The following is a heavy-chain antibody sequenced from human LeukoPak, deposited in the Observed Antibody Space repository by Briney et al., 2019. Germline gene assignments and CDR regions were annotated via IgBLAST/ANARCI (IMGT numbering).Heavy chain of an antibody. D-gene: IGHD6-6*01. CDR3: AKVRRVLTAARPFYYSYYMDV. CDR2: ISDDESSK. Sequence: PGGSLRLSCAASGFTFSNYGMHWVRQAPGKGLKWVAVISDDESSKSYGDSVKGRFTISRDNSKNTLYLQMNSLRPEDTAVYYCAKVRRVLTAARPFYYSYYMDVWGKGTTVTVSS. J-gene: IGHJ6*03. CDR1: GFTFSNYG. V-gene: IGHV3-30*18.